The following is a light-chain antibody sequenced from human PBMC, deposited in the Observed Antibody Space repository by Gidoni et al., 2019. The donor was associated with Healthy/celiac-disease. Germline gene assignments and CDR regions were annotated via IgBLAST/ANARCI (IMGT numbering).Light chain of an antibody. J-gene: IGKJ2*01. CDR3: QQYYSTPHT. CDR2: WAA. CDR1: QSVLYSSNNKNY. V-gene: IGKV4-1*01. Sequence: IVMTQSPDSLAVSLGEGATINCKSSQSVLYSSNNKNYLAWYQQKPGQPPKLLIYWAATRESGVPNRFSGSGCGTDFTLTISSLQAEDVAVYYCQQYYSTPHTFXQXTRLEIK.